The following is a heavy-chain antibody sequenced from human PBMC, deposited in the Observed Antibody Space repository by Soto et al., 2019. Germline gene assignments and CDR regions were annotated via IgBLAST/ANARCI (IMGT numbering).Heavy chain of an antibody. CDR3: ARDARGSGYYNY. V-gene: IGHV3-30-3*01. CDR2: ISYDNGSNK. Sequence: QEQLVESGGGVVQPGRSLRLSCAASGFTFSSYTMHWVRQAPGKGLEWVVVISYDNGSNKYYVDSVKGRFTISRDNSNNSLYLQMDSLRPEDTAVYYCARDARGSGYYNYWGLGTLVTVSS. J-gene: IGHJ4*02. CDR1: GFTFSSYT. D-gene: IGHD3-22*01.